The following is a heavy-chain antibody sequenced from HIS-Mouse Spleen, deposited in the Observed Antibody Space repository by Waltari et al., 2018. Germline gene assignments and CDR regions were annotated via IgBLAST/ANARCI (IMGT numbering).Heavy chain of an antibody. CDR2: ISYDGSNK. CDR1: GFTFSSYA. CDR3: ARDVEAGDPNDAFDI. Sequence: QVQLVESGGGVVQPGRSLRLSCAASGFTFSSYAMHWVRQAPGKGLEWVAVISYDGSNKYYADSVKGRFTISRDNSKNTLYLQMNSLRAEDTAVYYCARDVEAGDPNDAFDIWGQGTMVTVSS. D-gene: IGHD7-27*01. V-gene: IGHV3-30-3*01. J-gene: IGHJ3*02.